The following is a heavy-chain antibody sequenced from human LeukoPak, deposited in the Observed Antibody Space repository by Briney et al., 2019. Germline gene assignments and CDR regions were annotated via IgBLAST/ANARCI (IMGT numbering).Heavy chain of an antibody. CDR1: GFTVSSNY. CDR3: ARDLDGSGSQAY. Sequence: GGSLRLSCAASGFTVSSNYMSWVRQAPGKGLEWVSVIYSGGSTYYADSVKGRFTISRDNSKNTLYLQMNSLRAEDKAVYYCARDLDGSGSQAYWGQGTLVTVSS. D-gene: IGHD3-10*01. CDR2: IYSGGST. V-gene: IGHV3-66*01. J-gene: IGHJ4*02.